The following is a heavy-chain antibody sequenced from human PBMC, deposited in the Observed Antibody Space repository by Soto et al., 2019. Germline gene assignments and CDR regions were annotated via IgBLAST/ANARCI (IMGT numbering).Heavy chain of an antibody. CDR2: IEQNGHEN. J-gene: IGHJ6*02. D-gene: IGHD2-15*01. CDR3: PRGVSCRGGTCYSGHHYYYAMDV. CDR1: GFPFNSYW. Sequence: VGSLRLSCVASGFPFNSYWMGWVRQAPGKGLEWVANIEQNGHENHYVDSVKGRFTISRDSAKNSLYLQMISLRVEDKAIYLCPRGVSCRGGTCYSGHHYYYAMDVWGQGTTVTVSS. V-gene: IGHV3-7*01.